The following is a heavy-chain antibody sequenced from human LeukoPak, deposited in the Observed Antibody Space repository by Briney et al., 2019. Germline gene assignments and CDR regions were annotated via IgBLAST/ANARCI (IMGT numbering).Heavy chain of an antibody. CDR1: GYTLTGYY. D-gene: IGHD3-9*01. CDR3: ARSPDILTGEKFDY. Sequence: ASVKVSCKASGYTLTGYYVHWVRQAPGQGLEWMGWMNPKSGGTNYAQKFEARVTMNRDTSISTAYMELSRLRFDDTAVYYCARSPDILTGEKFDYWGQGTLVTVSS. J-gene: IGHJ4*02. V-gene: IGHV1-2*02. CDR2: MNPKSGGT.